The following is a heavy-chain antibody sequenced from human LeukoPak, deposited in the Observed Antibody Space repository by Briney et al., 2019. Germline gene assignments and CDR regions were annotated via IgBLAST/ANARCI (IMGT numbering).Heavy chain of an antibody. CDR2: ISYDGSNK. CDR3: AKTSLYDSSGYYY. Sequence: GGSLRLSCAASGFTFSSYGMHWVRQAPGKGLEWVAVISYDGSNKYYADSVKGRFTISRDNSKNTLYLQMNSLRAEDTAVYYCAKTSLYDSSGYYYWGQGTLATVSS. CDR1: GFTFSSYG. J-gene: IGHJ4*02. V-gene: IGHV3-30*18. D-gene: IGHD3-22*01.